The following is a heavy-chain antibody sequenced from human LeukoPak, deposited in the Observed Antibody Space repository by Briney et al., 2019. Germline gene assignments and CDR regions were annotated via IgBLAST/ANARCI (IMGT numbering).Heavy chain of an antibody. CDR3: ARDGGSGSFDY. Sequence: GGSLRLSCAASGFTFSSNYMSWVRQAPGKGLEWVSSISSSSSYIYYADSVKGRFTISRDNAKNSLYLQMNSLRAEDTAVYYCARDGGSGSFDYWGQGTLVTVSS. D-gene: IGHD3-10*01. V-gene: IGHV3-21*01. CDR1: GFTFSSNY. CDR2: ISSSSSYI. J-gene: IGHJ4*02.